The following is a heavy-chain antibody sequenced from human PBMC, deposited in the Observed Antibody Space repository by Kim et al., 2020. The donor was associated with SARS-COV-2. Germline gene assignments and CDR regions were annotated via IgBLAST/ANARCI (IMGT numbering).Heavy chain of an antibody. Sequence: SETLSLTCTVSGGSISSSSYYWGWIRQPPGKGLEWIGSIYYSGSTYYNPSLKSRVTISVDTSKNQFSLKLSSVTAADTAVYYCARIERSYDSRLHNWFDPWGQGTLVTVSS. CDR3: ARIERSYDSRLHNWFDP. V-gene: IGHV4-39*01. J-gene: IGHJ5*02. D-gene: IGHD3-22*01. CDR1: GGSISSSSYY. CDR2: IYYSGST.